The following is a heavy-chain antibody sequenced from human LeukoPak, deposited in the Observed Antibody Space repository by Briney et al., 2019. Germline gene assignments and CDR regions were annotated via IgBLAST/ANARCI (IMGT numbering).Heavy chain of an antibody. CDR3: ARDARYNIDV. D-gene: IGHD3-9*01. CDR2: IISDGTSA. Sequence: GGSLRLSCAASGFTFSDYWMHWVRQAPGKGLVWVSRIISDGTSATYADSVKGRFTMSRDNAKNTLYLGMNSLRADDTAVYYCARDARYNIDVWGQGTTVTVSS. V-gene: IGHV3-74*01. CDR1: GFTFSDYW. J-gene: IGHJ6*02.